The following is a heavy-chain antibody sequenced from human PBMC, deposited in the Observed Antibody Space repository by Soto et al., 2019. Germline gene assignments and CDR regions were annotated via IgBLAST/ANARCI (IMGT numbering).Heavy chain of an antibody. Sequence: QLQLQESGPGLVKPSETLSLTCTVSGGSISSSSYYWGWIRQPPGKGLEWIGSIYYSGSTYYNPSLKSRVTISVDTSKNQFSLKLSSVTAADTAVYYCASLEVTANHYYYYGMDVWGQGTTVTVSS. J-gene: IGHJ6*02. CDR1: GGSISSSSYY. CDR2: IYYSGST. V-gene: IGHV4-39*01. D-gene: IGHD2-21*02. CDR3: ASLEVTANHYYYYGMDV.